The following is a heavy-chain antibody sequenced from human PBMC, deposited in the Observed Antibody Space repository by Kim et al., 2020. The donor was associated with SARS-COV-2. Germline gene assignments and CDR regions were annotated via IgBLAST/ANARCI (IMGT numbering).Heavy chain of an antibody. D-gene: IGHD3-22*01. CDR2: ISYDGSNK. J-gene: IGHJ4*02. Sequence: GGSLRLSCAASGFTFSSYGMHWVRQAPGKGLEWVAVISYDGSNKYYADSVKGRFTISRDNSKNTLYLQMNSLRAEDTAVYYCAKLGSSGYYIDYWGQGTLVTVSS. V-gene: IGHV3-30*18. CDR1: GFTFSSYG. CDR3: AKLGSSGYYIDY.